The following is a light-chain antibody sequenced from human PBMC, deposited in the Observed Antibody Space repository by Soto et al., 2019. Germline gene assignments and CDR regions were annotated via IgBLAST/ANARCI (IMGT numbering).Light chain of an antibody. CDR3: HQRQSWPRT. CDR2: LTS. J-gene: IGKJ1*01. V-gene: IGKV3-11*01. CDR1: QALNTR. Sequence: EIVFTQSPATLSAFPGDRGTLSCRASQALNTRLAWYQHKPGQAPRLLIYLTSNRDAGVPSRFSAWGSETDFTLTISDVQPEDFEVYYCHQRQSWPRTFGQGTQVEIK.